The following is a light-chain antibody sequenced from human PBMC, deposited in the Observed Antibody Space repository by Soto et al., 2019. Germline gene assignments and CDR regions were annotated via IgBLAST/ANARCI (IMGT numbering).Light chain of an antibody. CDR1: QSVSNNY. CDR3: QQYGSSGT. CDR2: GAS. J-gene: IGKJ1*01. Sequence: EIVLTQSPGTLSLSPGERATLSCRASQSVSNNYLGCYQQKPGQAPRLLIYGASNRATGIPDRFRGSGSGTDFTLTISRLEPEDFAVYYCQQYGSSGTFGQGTKVDIK. V-gene: IGKV3-20*01.